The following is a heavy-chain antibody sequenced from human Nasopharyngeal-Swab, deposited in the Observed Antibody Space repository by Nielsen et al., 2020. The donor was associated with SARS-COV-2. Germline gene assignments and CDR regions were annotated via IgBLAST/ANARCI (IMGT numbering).Heavy chain of an antibody. Sequence: GGSLRLSCTASGFIFSVYTVSWVRQAPGKGLEWVSSITHSPPDTYYADSVWGRFTISRDNGENSVYLQMDSLRVEDSAVYYCARVIGTTWYTHWGQGTLVTVSS. CDR3: ARVIGTTWYTH. D-gene: IGHD6-13*01. CDR1: GFIFSVYT. V-gene: IGHV3-21*01. CDR2: ITHSPPDT. J-gene: IGHJ4*02.